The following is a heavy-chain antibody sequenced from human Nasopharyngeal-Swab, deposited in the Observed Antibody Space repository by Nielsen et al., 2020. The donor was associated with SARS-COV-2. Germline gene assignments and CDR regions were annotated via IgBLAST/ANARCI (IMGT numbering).Heavy chain of an antibody. CDR2: IYWDDDK. CDR1: VFSLSTTGVG. J-gene: IGHJ4*02. CDR3: ARRVTDIRFFDY. Sequence: SGPTLVNPTQTLMLTCSFAVFSLSTTGVGVAWSRQPPGRALEWLALIYWDDDKRYSPSLNSRLTITKDYSKNQVVLTMTNMDPLDTGTYFCARRVTDIRFFDYWGQGTLVTVSS. D-gene: IGHD2-21*02. V-gene: IGHV2-5*02.